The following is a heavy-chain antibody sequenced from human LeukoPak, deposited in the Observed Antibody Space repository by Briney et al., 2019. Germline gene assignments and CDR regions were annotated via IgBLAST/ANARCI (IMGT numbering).Heavy chain of an antibody. CDR1: GYTFTSYG. D-gene: IGHD1-26*01. CDR3: ARSRLWYSGGYYAFDI. J-gene: IGHJ3*02. Sequence: ASVKVSCKASGYTFTSYGISWVRQAPGQGLEWMGWISAYNGNTNYAQKLQGRVTMTTDTSTSTAYMELRSLRSDDTAVYYCARSRLWYSGGYYAFDIWGQGTMVTVSS. CDR2: ISAYNGNT. V-gene: IGHV1-18*01.